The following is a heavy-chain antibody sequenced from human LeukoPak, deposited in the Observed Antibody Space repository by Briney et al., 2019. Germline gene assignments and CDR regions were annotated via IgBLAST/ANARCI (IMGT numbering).Heavy chain of an antibody. J-gene: IGHJ2*01. CDR2: IRSGSDYT. V-gene: IGHV3-23*01. D-gene: IGHD3-10*01. CDR3: AKIGVIGNWYYDV. CDR1: GFSFSSHG. Sequence: GGSLRLSCAASGFSFSSHGMRWVRQAPWKGPEWVSSIRSGSDYTFYADSVRGRFTISKDNSKNTLYLQMNSLRAGDTAIYYCAKIGVIGNWYYDVWGRGTLVTVSS.